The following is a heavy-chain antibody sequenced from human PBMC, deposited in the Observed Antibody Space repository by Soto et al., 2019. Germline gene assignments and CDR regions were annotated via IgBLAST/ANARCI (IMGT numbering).Heavy chain of an antibody. Sequence: GEYLKIYCNGSGYSFTCYWIRWVRQMPGKRLEWMGRIDPSDSYTNYSPSFQGHVTISADEYISTAYLQWSILKASDTAMYYCARHSITVTTNYGMDVWGQGTTVTVSS. V-gene: IGHV5-10-1*01. J-gene: IGHJ6*02. CDR1: GYSFTCYW. CDR2: IDPSDSYT. D-gene: IGHD1-7*01. CDR3: ARHSITVTTNYGMDV.